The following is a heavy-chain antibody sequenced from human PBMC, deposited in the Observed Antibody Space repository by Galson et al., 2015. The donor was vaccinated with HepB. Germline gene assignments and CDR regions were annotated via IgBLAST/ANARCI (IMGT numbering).Heavy chain of an antibody. V-gene: IGHV3-30*04. CDR2: ISYDGSNK. CDR3: ARDLRHAPNALDY. Sequence: SLRLSCAASGFTFSSYAMHWVRQAPGKGLEWAAVISYDGSNKYYADSVKGRFTISRDNSKNTLYLQMNSLRAEDTAVYYCARDLRHAPNALDYWGQGTLVTVSS. J-gene: IGHJ4*02. CDR1: GFTFSSYA. D-gene: IGHD4/OR15-4a*01.